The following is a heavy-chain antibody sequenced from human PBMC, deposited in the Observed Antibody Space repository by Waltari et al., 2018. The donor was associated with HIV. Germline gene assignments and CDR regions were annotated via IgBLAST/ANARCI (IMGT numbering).Heavy chain of an antibody. CDR2: SHHGGDT. Sequence: QVLLEQWGTGLLNTSESLSLTFAVYNCPFTSYYWTWVRQPPVHGLEYIGESHHGGDTKYNPAIASRVTMSADTSKKQFSLEVRSVTAADSAVYYCAVQLIDLNGVRFDYWSQGTRVTVYS. D-gene: IGHD2-8*01. CDR3: AVQLIDLNGVRFDY. CDR1: NCPFTSYY. J-gene: IGHJ4*02. V-gene: IGHV4-34*02.